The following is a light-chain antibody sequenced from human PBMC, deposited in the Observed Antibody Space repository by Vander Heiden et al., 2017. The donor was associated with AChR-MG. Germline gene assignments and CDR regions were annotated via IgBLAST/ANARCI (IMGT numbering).Light chain of an antibody. Sequence: DIQMTQSPSSLSASVGDRVTITCQASQDISNYLNWYQQKPVKAPKLLIYDASNLETGVPSRFSGSGSGTDFTFTISSLQPEDIATYYCQQYDNLAITFGQGTRLEIK. J-gene: IGKJ5*01. CDR3: QQYDNLAIT. CDR1: QDISNY. V-gene: IGKV1-33*01. CDR2: DAS.